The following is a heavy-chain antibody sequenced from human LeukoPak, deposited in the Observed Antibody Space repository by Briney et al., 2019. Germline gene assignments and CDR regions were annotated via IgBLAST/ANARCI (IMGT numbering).Heavy chain of an antibody. D-gene: IGHD1-1*01. J-gene: IGHJ4*02. CDR3: ARGWTDLYYFDY. CDR1: GFTFSSYA. CDR2: INWNGIST. Sequence: GGSLRLSCAASGFTFSSYAMSWVRQAPGKGLEWVSGINWNGISTGYADSVKGRFTISRDNARDSLFLQMNTLRAEDTALYYCARGWTDLYYFDYWGQGILVTVSS. V-gene: IGHV3-20*04.